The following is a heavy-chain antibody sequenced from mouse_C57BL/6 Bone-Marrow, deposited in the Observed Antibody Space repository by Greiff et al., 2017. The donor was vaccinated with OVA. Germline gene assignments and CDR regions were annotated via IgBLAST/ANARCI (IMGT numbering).Heavy chain of an antibody. CDR3: ATYYYGSSVDV. J-gene: IGHJ1*03. CDR2: IHPSDSDT. D-gene: IGHD1-1*01. V-gene: IGHV1-74*01. Sequence: VQLQQPGAELVKPGASVKVSCKASGYTFTSYWMHWVKQRPGQGLEWIGRIHPSDSDTNYNQKFKGKATLTVDKSSSTAYMQLSSLTSKDSAVYYCATYYYGSSVDVWGTGTTVTVSS. CDR1: GYTFTSYW.